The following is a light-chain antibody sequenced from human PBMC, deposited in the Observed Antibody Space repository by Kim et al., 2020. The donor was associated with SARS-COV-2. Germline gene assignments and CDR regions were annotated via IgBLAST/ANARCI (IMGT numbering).Light chain of an antibody. CDR1: KSVLYSSNNKSY. V-gene: IGKV4-1*01. CDR3: QQYYSTLT. CDR2: WAS. J-gene: IGKJ4*01. Sequence: RATINCKSSKSVLYSSNNKSYLAWYQQKPGQPPKLLIYWASTRESGVPDRFSGSGSGTDFTLTISSLQAEDVAVYYCQQYYSTLTFGGGTKVDIK.